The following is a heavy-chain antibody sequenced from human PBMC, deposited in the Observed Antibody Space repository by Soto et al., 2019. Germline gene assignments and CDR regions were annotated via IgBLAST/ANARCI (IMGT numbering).Heavy chain of an antibody. V-gene: IGHV2-5*02. CDR1: GFSLRTTGVG. Sequence: QITLKESGPTLVKPTQTLTLTCTYSGFSLRTTGVGVGWIRQPPGKALEWLGIIYWDDDKRYSPSLKSRLTLTSDISKSQVVLTMTSMGPVDTATYFCAHTWGLPFDYWGPGNLVIVSS. D-gene: IGHD3-16*01. CDR2: IYWDDDK. J-gene: IGHJ4*02. CDR3: AHTWGLPFDY.